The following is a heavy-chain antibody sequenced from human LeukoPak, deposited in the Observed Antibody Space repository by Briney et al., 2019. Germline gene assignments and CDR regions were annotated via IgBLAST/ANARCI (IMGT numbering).Heavy chain of an antibody. CDR3: AKDVHDYGVY. J-gene: IGHJ4*02. Sequence: PGGSLRLSCAASGFTFSSYGMHWVRQAPGKGLEWVAFIGYDGSNKYYADSVKGRFTISRDNSKNTLYLQMNSLRAEDTAVYYCAKDVHDYGVYWGQGTLVTVSS. CDR1: GFTFSSYG. V-gene: IGHV3-30*02. CDR2: IGYDGSNK.